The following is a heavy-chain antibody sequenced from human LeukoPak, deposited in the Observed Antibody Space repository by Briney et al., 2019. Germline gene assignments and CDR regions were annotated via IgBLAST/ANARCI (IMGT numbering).Heavy chain of an antibody. J-gene: IGHJ4*02. V-gene: IGHV3-7*04. CDR3: ARGRPTPGTDY. Sequence: AGGSLRLSCAASGCSFSNYGMHWVRQVPGKGLEWLANIKEDGSVTTHVESVKGRFTISRDNAENVLYLQMNSLRVEDTGIYDCARGRPTPGTDYWGQGILVTVSS. D-gene: IGHD6-13*01. CDR1: GCSFSNYG. CDR2: IKEDGSVT.